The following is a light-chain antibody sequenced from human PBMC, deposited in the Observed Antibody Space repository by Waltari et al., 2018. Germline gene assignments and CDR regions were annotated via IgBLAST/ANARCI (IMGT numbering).Light chain of an antibody. V-gene: IGKV4-1*01. Sequence: DIVMTQSPDSLAVSLGDRATINCKSSQGVFYSSSNKSYLTWYQQKPGQPPKLLIYWASTRESGVPDRFSGSGSGTDFTLTISSLQAEDVAVYYCHQYYSTPWTFGQGTKVEIK. J-gene: IGKJ1*01. CDR2: WAS. CDR3: HQYYSTPWT. CDR1: QGVFYSSSNKSY.